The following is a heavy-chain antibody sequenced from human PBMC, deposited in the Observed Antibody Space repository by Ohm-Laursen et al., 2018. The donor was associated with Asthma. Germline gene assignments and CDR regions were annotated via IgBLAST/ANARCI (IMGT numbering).Heavy chain of an antibody. Sequence: GSVKVSCKASGGTFSSYAISWVRQAPGQGLEWMGWMNPNSGNTGYAQKFQGRVTMTRNTSISTAYMELSSLRSEDTAVYYCARGVLPEWGQGTLVTVSS. D-gene: IGHD3-3*01. J-gene: IGHJ4*02. V-gene: IGHV1-8*02. CDR3: ARGVLPE. CDR2: MNPNSGNT. CDR1: GGTFSSYA.